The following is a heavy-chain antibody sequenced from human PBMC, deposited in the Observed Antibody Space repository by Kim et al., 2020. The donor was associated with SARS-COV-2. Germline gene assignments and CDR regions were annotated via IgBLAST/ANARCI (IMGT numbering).Heavy chain of an antibody. CDR3: AREHYDFWSGPYFDY. CDR1: GFTVSSNY. D-gene: IGHD3-3*01. CDR2: IYSGGST. Sequence: GGSLRLSCAASGFTVSSNYMSWVRQAPGKGLEWVSVIYSGGSTYYADSVKGRFTISRHNSKNTLYLQMNSLRAEDTAVYYCAREHYDFWSGPYFDYWGQGTLVTVSS. J-gene: IGHJ4*02. V-gene: IGHV3-53*04.